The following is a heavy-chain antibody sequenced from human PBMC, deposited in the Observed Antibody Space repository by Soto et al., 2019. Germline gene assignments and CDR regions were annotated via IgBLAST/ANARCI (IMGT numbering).Heavy chain of an antibody. D-gene: IGHD3-10*01. V-gene: IGHV4-31*03. J-gene: IGHJ4*02. CDR2: IYYSGST. CDR3: ARGMVRGVIPAPYYFDY. Sequence: SETLSLTCTVSGGSISSGGYYWSWIRQHPGKGLEWIGYIYYSGSTCYNPSLKSRVTISVDTSKNQFSLKLSSVTAADTAVYYCARGMVRGVIPAPYYFDYWGQGTLVTVSS. CDR1: GGSISSGGYY.